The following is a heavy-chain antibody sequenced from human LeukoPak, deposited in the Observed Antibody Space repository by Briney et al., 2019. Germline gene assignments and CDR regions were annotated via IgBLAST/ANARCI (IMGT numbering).Heavy chain of an antibody. V-gene: IGHV4-39*02. Sequence: KPSETLSLTCTVSGGSISSSSYYWGWIRQPPGKGQEWIASIYYSGSTYYNPSLKSRVTIYVDTSKNHFSLKLSSVTAADTAVYYCARRLIAAAGNRYFDYWGQGTLVTVSS. CDR1: GGSISSSSYY. J-gene: IGHJ4*02. CDR2: IYYSGST. D-gene: IGHD6-13*01. CDR3: ARRLIAAAGNRYFDY.